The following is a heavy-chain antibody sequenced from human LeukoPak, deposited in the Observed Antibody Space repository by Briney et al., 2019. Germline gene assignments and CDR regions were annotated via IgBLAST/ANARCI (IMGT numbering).Heavy chain of an antibody. CDR2: GYYSGST. Sequence: PSETLSLTCTVSGGSISSSSYYWGWIRQPPGKGLEWIGNGYYSGSTYYNPSLKSRVTISVDTSKNQFSLKLSSVTAADTAAYYCARRVVILRYMDVWGKGTTVTISS. V-gene: IGHV4-39*07. J-gene: IGHJ6*03. CDR1: GGSISSSSYY. D-gene: IGHD3-16*02. CDR3: ARRVVILRYMDV.